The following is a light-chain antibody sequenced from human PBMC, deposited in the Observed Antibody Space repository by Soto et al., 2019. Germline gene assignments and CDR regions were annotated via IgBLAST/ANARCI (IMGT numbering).Light chain of an antibody. CDR3: QQYKCYSPYT. CDR2: RAS. CDR1: EPISRW. J-gene: IGKJ5*01. Sequence: DIRMTHSPSTLSASVGDRVTTTCRASEPISRWLAWYQLSPRKAPKLXXHRASTLNSGVPARFSGSGCGTEFTLTTDSLQPADFASYYCQQYKCYSPYTFGQGTRLEIK. V-gene: IGKV1-5*03.